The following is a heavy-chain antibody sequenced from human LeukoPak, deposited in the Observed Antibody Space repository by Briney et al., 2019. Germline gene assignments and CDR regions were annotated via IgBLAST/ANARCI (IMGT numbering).Heavy chain of an antibody. J-gene: IGHJ4*02. CDR1: GGSISSYY. Sequence: SETLSLTCTVSGGSISSYYWSWIRQPPGKGLEWIGYIYYSGSTNYNPSLKSRVTISVDTSKNQFSLKLSSMTAADTAVYYCARVAVTTHFDYWGQGTLVTVSS. CDR2: IYYSGST. V-gene: IGHV4-59*01. CDR3: ARVAVTTHFDY. D-gene: IGHD4-4*01.